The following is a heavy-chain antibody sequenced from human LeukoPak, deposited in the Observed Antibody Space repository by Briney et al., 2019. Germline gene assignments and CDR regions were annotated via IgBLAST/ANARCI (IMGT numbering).Heavy chain of an antibody. V-gene: IGHV4-39*01. Sequence: SETLSLTCTVSGGSISSSSYYWGWIRQPPGKGLEWIGSIYHSGSTYYNPSLKSRVTISVDTSKNQFSLKLSSVTAADTAVYYCARHDRVDSGSYFFAPNYFDYWGQGTLVTVSS. D-gene: IGHD1-26*01. CDR1: GGSISSSSYY. CDR2: IYHSGST. J-gene: IGHJ4*02. CDR3: ARHDRVDSGSYFFAPNYFDY.